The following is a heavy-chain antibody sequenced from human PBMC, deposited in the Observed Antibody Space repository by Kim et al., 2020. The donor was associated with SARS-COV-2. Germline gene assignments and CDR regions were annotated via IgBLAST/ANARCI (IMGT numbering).Heavy chain of an antibody. V-gene: IGHV3-30*04. J-gene: IGHJ4*02. D-gene: IGHD1-1*01. CDR2: ISNDGSYK. CDR1: EFTFSTDY. Sequence: GGSLRLSCAASEFTFSTDYLHWVRQAPGKGLEWVALISNDGSYKYYADSVQGRFTISRDNSKNTLFLQMNSLRGEDTAVYHCARARDARYIFDSWGQGTLVTVSS. CDR3: ARARDARYIFDS.